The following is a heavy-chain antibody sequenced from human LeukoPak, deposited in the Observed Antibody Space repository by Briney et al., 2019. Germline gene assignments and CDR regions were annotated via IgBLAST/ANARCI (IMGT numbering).Heavy chain of an antibody. V-gene: IGHV4-59*01. D-gene: IGHD1-26*01. CDR3: AREERGCFDS. CDR2: IHYSGST. Sequence: PSETLSLTCTVSGGSISTYYWSWIRQPPGKGLEWIGYIHYSGSTKYNPSLKSRVTISVDTSKNQFSLKLSSVTAADTAVYYCAREERGCFDSWGQGTLVTVSS. CDR1: GGSISTYY. J-gene: IGHJ4*02.